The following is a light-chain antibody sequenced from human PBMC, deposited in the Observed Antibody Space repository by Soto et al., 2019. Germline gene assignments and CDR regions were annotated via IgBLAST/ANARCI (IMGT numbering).Light chain of an antibody. J-gene: IGKJ1*01. CDR2: WAS. V-gene: IGKV4-1*01. CDR1: RNVLYSSDNKNY. CDR3: QQYYSTPWT. Sequence: DIVMTQSPESLAVSLGERATLNCKSSRNVLYSSDNKNYLAWYQQKPGQPPNLLIYWASTRESGVPDRFSGSGSGTDFTLTINSLQPEDVAVYYCQQYYSTPWTFGQGTKVDIK.